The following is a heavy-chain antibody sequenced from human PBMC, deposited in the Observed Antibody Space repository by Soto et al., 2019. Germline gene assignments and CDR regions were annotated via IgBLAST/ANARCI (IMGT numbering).Heavy chain of an antibody. J-gene: IGHJ4*02. CDR2: IYYPGDT. CDR1: GGSVTNSRYY. CDR3: ARQGPNYESESYFPPPEN. D-gene: IGHD3-10*01. V-gene: IGHV4-39*01. Sequence: QLQLQESGPGLVKPSETLSLTCTVSGGSVTNSRYYWGWVRQPPGKGLEWIGTIYYPGDTYYNPSLRSRLTISVDTSKNQFSLRLTSVTAADTAVYYCARQGPNYESESYFPPPENWGQGTLVTVSS.